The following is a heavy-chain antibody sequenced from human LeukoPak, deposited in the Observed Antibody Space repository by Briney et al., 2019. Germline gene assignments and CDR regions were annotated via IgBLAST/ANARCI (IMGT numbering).Heavy chain of an antibody. CDR1: GFTFSSYD. CDR3: ARVCSSTSCQGSGMDV. Sequence: GGSLRLSCAASGFTFSSYDMHWVRQATGKGLEWVSAIGTAGDTYYPGSVKGRFTISRENAKNSLYLQMNSLRAGDTAVYYCARVCSSTSCQGSGMDVWGQGTTVTVSS. J-gene: IGHJ6*02. V-gene: IGHV3-13*01. CDR2: IGTAGDT. D-gene: IGHD2-2*01.